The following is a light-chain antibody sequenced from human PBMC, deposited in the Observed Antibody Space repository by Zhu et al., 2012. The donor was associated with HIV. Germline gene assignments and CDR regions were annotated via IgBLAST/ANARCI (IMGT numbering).Light chain of an antibody. Sequence: ETALTQSPGTLSLSPGERATLSCRASQSITSTYLAWFQQKPGQAPRLLISATSTRATGIPDRFSGSGSGTDFTLTISRLEPEDFAVYYCQQYGSSPWTFGQGTKVEI. V-gene: IGKV3-20*01. CDR3: QQYGSSPWT. CDR2: ATS. J-gene: IGKJ1*01. CDR1: QSITSTY.